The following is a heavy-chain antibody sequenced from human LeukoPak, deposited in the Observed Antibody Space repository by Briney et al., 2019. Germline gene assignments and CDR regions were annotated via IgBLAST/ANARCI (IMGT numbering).Heavy chain of an antibody. V-gene: IGHV4-39*01. Sequence: SETLSLTCAVSGGSVSSSHWWSWVRQAPGQGLEWIGSMYYSGSTYYNPSLKSRVTISVDTSKNQFSLKLSSVTAADTAVYYCARQNIYCSRTSCYEVDWFDPWGQGTLVTVSS. CDR3: ARQNIYCSRTSCYEVDWFDP. J-gene: IGHJ5*02. CDR2: MYYSGST. D-gene: IGHD2-2*01. CDR1: GGSVSSSHW.